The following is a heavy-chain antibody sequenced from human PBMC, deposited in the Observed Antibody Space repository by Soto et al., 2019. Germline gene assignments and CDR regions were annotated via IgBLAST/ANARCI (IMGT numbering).Heavy chain of an antibody. CDR2: INHDGSEK. D-gene: IGHD7-27*01. J-gene: IGHJ4*02. V-gene: IGHV3-7*01. Sequence: EVQLVESGGGLVQPGGSLRLSCVASGFTFGDSWMDWVRQAPGKGLEWVANINHDGSEKNYVDSAKGRFTISRDNAKNSLYLQMNSLRAEDTAVYHCASAELGWGQGTLVTV. CDR1: GFTFGDSW. CDR3: ASAELG.